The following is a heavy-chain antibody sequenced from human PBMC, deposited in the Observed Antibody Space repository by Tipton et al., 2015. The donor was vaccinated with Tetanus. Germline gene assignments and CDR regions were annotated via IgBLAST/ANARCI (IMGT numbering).Heavy chain of an antibody. V-gene: IGHV4-4*07. CDR2: IYASGST. CDR1: GDSISSFY. CDR3: ASLPKHWLAPRGAP. Sequence: LRLSCSVSGDSISSFYWSWIRQPAGKGLEWIGRIYASGSTNYNPSLKSRVTISGDTSKNQFSLNLTSVTAADTAIYYCASLPKHWLAPRGAPWGQGTLVTVSS. J-gene: IGHJ5*02. D-gene: IGHD6-19*01.